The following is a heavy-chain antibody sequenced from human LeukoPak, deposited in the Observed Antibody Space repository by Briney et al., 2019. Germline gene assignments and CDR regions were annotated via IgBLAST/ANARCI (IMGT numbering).Heavy chain of an antibody. Sequence: GGSLRLSCAAAGITFSSYAMSWVRQAPGKGLEWVSSISSSSSYIYYADSVKGRFTISRDNAKNSLYLQMNSLRAEDTAVYYCARGSSNSPWGQGTLVTVSS. CDR1: GITFSSYA. CDR3: ARGSSNSP. CDR2: ISSSSSYI. D-gene: IGHD1/OR15-1a*01. J-gene: IGHJ5*02. V-gene: IGHV3-21*01.